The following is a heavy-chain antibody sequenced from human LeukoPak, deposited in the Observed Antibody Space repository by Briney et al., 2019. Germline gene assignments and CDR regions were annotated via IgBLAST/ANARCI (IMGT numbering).Heavy chain of an antibody. D-gene: IGHD3-16*01. CDR2: ISYGGSNK. V-gene: IGHV3-30*03. CDR3: ARERINYFDY. J-gene: IGHJ4*02. CDR1: GFTFSSYS. Sequence: GGSLRLSCAASGFTFSSYSMNWVRQAPGKGLEWVAVISYGGSNKYYADSVKGRFTISRDNSKDTLYLQMNSPRAEDTAVYYCARERINYFDYWGQGTLVTVSS.